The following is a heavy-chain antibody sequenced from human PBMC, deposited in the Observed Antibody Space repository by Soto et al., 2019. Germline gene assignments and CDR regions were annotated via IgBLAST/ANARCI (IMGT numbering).Heavy chain of an antibody. CDR2: VDPSDSYT. V-gene: IGHV5-10-1*01. Sequence: GESLKISCQDSGYGFTTKWISWVRQMPGKGLEWVGRVDPSDSYTDYSPSFRGHVIISADKSVSTAYLQWSSLKASDTAMYYCARATYYYDSSGPPDYWGQGTLVTVSS. CDR1: GYGFTTKW. CDR3: ARATYYYDSSGPPDY. D-gene: IGHD3-22*01. J-gene: IGHJ4*02.